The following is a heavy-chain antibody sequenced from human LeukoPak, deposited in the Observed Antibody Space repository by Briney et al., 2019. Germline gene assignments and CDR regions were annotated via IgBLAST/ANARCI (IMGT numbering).Heavy chain of an antibody. CDR3: ARSLLGYDGSAYYGSRMDV. CDR2: IYHSGRT. V-gene: IGHV4-30-2*01. CDR1: GASISSGGYS. D-gene: IGHD3-22*01. Sequence: SETLSLTCAVSGASISSGGYSWTWIRQPPGKGLEWIGYIYHSGRTYYNPSLKSRVTISVDRSKNQFSLKLSSVTVADTAVYYCARSLLGYDGSAYYGSRMDVWGQGTTVTVSS. J-gene: IGHJ6*02.